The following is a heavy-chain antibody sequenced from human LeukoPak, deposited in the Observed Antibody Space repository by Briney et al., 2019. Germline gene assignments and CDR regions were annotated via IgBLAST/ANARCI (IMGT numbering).Heavy chain of an antibody. Sequence: GASVKLSRKASGYTFTGDYTHWVRQAPGQGLEWMGWINPNSGGTNYAQRFQGTVTMTRDTTISTAYMDLSRLRSDDTAVYYCARADTVSFDYWGQGTLVTVSS. D-gene: IGHD4-17*01. V-gene: IGHV1-2*02. CDR2: INPNSGGT. CDR3: ARADTVSFDY. CDR1: GYTFTGDY. J-gene: IGHJ4*02.